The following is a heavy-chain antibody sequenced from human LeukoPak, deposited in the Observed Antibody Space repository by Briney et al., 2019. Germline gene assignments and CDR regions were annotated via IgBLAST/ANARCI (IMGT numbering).Heavy chain of an antibody. CDR2: ISSSSSSYI. CDR3: AREGAPYDYVWGSYRYDFFDY. CDR1: GFTFSSYS. D-gene: IGHD3-16*02. V-gene: IGHV3-21*01. J-gene: IGHJ4*02. Sequence: GGSLRLSCAASGFTFSSYSMNWVRQAPGKGLEWVSSISSSSSSYIYYADSVKGRFTISRDNAKNSLYLQMNSLRAEDTAVYYCAREGAPYDYVWGSYRYDFFDYWGQGTLVTVSS.